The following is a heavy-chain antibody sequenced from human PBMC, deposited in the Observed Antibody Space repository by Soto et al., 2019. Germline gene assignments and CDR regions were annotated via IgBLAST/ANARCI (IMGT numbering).Heavy chain of an antibody. CDR1: GYSFTSYW. Sequence: HGESLKISCKGSGYSFTSYWISWVRQMPGKGLEWMGRIDPSDSYTNYSPSFQGHVTISADKSISTAYLQWSSLKASDTAMYYCARQDYSNFPLDYWGQGTLVTVSS. CDR3: ARQDYSNFPLDY. V-gene: IGHV5-10-1*01. D-gene: IGHD4-4*01. J-gene: IGHJ4*02. CDR2: IDPSDSYT.